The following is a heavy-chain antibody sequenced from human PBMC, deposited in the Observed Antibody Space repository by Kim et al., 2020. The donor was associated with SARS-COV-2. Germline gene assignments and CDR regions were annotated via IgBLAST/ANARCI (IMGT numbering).Heavy chain of an antibody. CDR3: SRGIRYFDP. J-gene: IGHJ5*02. D-gene: IGHD3-9*01. V-gene: IGHV3-74*01. Sequence: SSTNYADTVKGRFTISRDNAKNTLYRQMNSLRVEDTAVYYCSRGIRYFDPWGQGTPVTVSS. CDR2: SST.